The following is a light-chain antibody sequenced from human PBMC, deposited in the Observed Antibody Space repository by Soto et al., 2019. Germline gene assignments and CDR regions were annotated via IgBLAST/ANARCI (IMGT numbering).Light chain of an antibody. V-gene: IGKV3-20*01. J-gene: IGKJ1*01. CDR1: QSVNSYS. CDR3: QQYGSSPPT. Sequence: EIVLTQSPGTLSLPPGERATLSCRASQSVNSYSLAWYQRKPGQPPRLLVWGASNRATDIPYRFSGSGSGTDFTLTITNLEPEDFGVYYCQQYGSSPPTFGQGTRVEVK. CDR2: GAS.